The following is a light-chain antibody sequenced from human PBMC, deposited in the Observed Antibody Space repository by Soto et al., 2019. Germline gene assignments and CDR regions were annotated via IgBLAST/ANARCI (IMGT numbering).Light chain of an antibody. Sequence: DIQMTQSPSSLSASVGDRVTIPCQASQDISNYLNWYQQKPGKAPKLLIFDASNLETGVPSRFSGSGSGTDFTFTISSLQPEDIATYYCQQYVNLPLTFGGGTKVEIK. CDR3: QQYVNLPLT. CDR2: DAS. V-gene: IGKV1-33*01. J-gene: IGKJ4*01. CDR1: QDISNY.